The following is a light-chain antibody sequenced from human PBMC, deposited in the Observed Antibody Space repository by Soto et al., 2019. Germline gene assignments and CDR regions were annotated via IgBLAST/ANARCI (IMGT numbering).Light chain of an antibody. CDR2: GAS. J-gene: IGKJ2*01. CDR3: QQYSGPPYT. CDR1: QSVSSN. Sequence: EIVMTQSPATLSVSPGERATLSCRASQSVSSNLAWYQQKPGQAPRLLIYGASTRATGIPARFSGSGSGTEFTLTISSLQSEDFAVYYCQQYSGPPYTVGQGTKLEIK. V-gene: IGKV3-15*01.